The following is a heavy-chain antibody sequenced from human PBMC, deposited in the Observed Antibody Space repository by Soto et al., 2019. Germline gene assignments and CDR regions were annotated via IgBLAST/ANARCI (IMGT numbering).Heavy chain of an antibody. Sequence: QVQLVQSGAEVQKPGASVKVLCKASGYTFTSYDINWVRQATGQGLEWMGWMNPNSGNTGYAQKFQGRASMTRNTSISTAYMEQSRLRSEDTAVYDCARAVVRGTPGLYYCGMDVGGEGPTVTFSS. CDR2: MNPNSGNT. CDR3: ARAVVRGTPGLYYCGMDV. J-gene: IGHJ6*04. V-gene: IGHV1-8*01. D-gene: IGHD3-10*01. CDR1: GYTFTSYD.